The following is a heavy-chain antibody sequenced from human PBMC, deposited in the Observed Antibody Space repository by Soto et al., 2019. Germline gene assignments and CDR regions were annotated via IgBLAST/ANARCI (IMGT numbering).Heavy chain of an antibody. CDR3: ARGRVPRNYYYYYGMDV. J-gene: IGHJ6*02. Sequence: LSLPCAVYGGSFSGYYWSWIRQPPGKGLEWIGEINHSGSTNYNPSLKSRVTISVDTSKNQFSLKLSSVTAADTAVYYCARGRVPRNYYYYYGMDVWGQGTTVTVSS. CDR1: GGSFSGYY. D-gene: IGHD1-1*01. CDR2: INHSGST. V-gene: IGHV4-34*01.